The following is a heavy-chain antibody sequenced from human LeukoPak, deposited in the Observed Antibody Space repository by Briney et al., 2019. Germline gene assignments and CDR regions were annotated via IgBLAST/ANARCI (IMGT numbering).Heavy chain of an antibody. J-gene: IGHJ6*02. CDR3: ARVARLTDGMDV. D-gene: IGHD3-16*01. CDR1: GGSIRIFN. Sequence: SETLSPSSTVSGGSIRIFNTGCIRQPPGKGLEWIGYIYYSGSTNYNPSLKSRVTISVDTSKNQFSLKLSSVTAADTAVYYCARVARLTDGMDVWGQGTTVTVSS. CDR2: IYYSGST. V-gene: IGHV4-59*01.